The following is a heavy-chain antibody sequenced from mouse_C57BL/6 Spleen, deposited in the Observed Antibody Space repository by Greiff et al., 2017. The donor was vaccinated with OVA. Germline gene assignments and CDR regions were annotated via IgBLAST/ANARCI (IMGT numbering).Heavy chain of an antibody. CDR3: ARRRDYDYTFDY. D-gene: IGHD2-4*01. J-gene: IGHJ2*01. V-gene: IGHV1-64*01. Sequence: QVQLQQPGAELVKPGASVKLSCKASGYTFTSYWMHWVKQRPGQGLEWIGMIPPNSGSTTSNEKLKSKATLTVDKSSSTAYMQLISLTSEDSAVYYCARRRDYDYTFDYWGQGTTLTVSS. CDR1: GYTFTSYW. CDR2: IPPNSGST.